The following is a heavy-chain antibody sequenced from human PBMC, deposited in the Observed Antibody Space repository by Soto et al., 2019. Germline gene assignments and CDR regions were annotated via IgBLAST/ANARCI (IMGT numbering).Heavy chain of an antibody. Sequence: SVKVSCKASSYTFINYGFNWVRQAPGLGLEWVGRINPILSMSNYAQKFQGRVTMTADKSTSTAYMELRSLRSEDTAMYYCATSYGSGYRAFDYWGQGALVTVSS. CDR1: SYTFINYG. CDR3: ATSYGSGYRAFDY. V-gene: IGHV1-69*04. D-gene: IGHD3-10*01. CDR2: INPILSMS. J-gene: IGHJ4*02.